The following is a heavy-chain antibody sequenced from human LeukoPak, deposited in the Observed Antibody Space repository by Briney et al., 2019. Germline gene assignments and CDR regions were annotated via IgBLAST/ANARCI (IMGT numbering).Heavy chain of an antibody. D-gene: IGHD5-24*01. V-gene: IGHV3-43*01. CDR3: ANDIGQDGRGHHYLDY. CDR1: GFIFEDYT. CDR2: ITYDGRDT. Sequence: GGSLRLSCAASGFIFEDYTMCWVRQPPGKGLEWGSLITYDGRDTKYADSVKGRFTTSRDNNKNSLFLQMSSLRHEDTALYYCANDIGQDGRGHHYLDYWGQGTLVTVSS. J-gene: IGHJ4*02.